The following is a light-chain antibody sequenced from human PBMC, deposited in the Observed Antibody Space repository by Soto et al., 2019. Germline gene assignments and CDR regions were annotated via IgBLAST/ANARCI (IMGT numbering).Light chain of an antibody. V-gene: IGLV2-14*03. CDR3: SSYTTNNTPVL. CDR1: SSDIGGYNY. Sequence: QSALTQPASVSGSPGQSITISCTGTSSDIGGYNYVSWYQQHPGKAPKLMIYDVSDRPSGISNRFSGSKSGNTASLTISGLQAEDEADYYCSSYTTNNTPVLFGGGTKVTVL. CDR2: DVS. J-gene: IGLJ2*01.